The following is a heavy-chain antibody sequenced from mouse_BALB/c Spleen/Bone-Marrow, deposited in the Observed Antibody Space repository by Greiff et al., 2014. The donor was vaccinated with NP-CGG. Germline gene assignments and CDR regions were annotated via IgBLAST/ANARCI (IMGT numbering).Heavy chain of an antibody. CDR3: ARLDVGGY. CDR1: GFTFSSFG. V-gene: IGHV5-17*02. J-gene: IGHJ2*01. Sequence: EVKVVESGGGLVQPGGSRKLSCAASGFTFSSFGMHWVRQVPEKGLEWVAYISDGSSTIYYADTVKGRFTISRDNPKNTLFLQTTSLRSEDTAMYYCARLDVGGYWGQGTTLTVSS. CDR2: ISDGSSTI.